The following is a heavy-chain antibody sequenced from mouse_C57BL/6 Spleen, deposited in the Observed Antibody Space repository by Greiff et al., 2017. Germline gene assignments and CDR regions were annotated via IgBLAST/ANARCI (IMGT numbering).Heavy chain of an antibody. CDR1: GYAFSSSW. CDR3: ARRGSSGYFDY. V-gene: IGHV1-82*01. Sequence: QVQLQQSGPELVQPGASVKISCKASGYAFSSSWMNWVKQRPGKGLEWIGRIYPGDGDTNYNGTFKGKATLTADKSSSTAYMELSSLPSEDSAVYFCARRGSSGYFDYWGQGTTLTVSS. J-gene: IGHJ2*01. CDR2: IYPGDGDT. D-gene: IGHD3-2*02.